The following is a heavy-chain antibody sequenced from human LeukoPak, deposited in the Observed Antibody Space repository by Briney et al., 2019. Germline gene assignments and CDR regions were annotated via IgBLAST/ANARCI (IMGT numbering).Heavy chain of an antibody. CDR3: ARSRRAAVPYYYYVDV. D-gene: IGHD6-13*01. CDR2: INHSGST. Sequence: PSETLSLTCAVYGGSFSGYYWSWIRQPPGKGLEWIGEINHSGSTNYNPSLKSRVTISVDTSKNQFSLKLSSVTAADTAVYYCARSRRAAVPYYYYVDVWGKGTTVTVSS. CDR1: GGSFSGYY. J-gene: IGHJ6*03. V-gene: IGHV4-34*01.